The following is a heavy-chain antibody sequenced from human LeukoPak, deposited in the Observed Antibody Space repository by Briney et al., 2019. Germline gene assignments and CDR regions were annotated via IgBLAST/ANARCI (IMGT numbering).Heavy chain of an antibody. V-gene: IGHV3-74*01. J-gene: IGHJ3*02. D-gene: IGHD6-13*01. Sequence: PGGSLRLSCAASGFTFSTYWIHWVRQAPGKGLVWVSRINSDGGNTVYADSAKGRFTISRDNVKNTVYLQMNSPRAEDTAVYYCAREAYSNYAYDMWGQGTMVIVSS. CDR2: INSDGGNT. CDR1: GFTFSTYW. CDR3: AREAYSNYAYDM.